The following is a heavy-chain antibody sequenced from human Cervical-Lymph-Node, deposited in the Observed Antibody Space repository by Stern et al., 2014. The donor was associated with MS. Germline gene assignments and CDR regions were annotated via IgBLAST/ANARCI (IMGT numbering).Heavy chain of an antibody. CDR2: IYYSGST. CDR3: ARGYSGSWYWIDS. D-gene: IGHD6-13*01. Sequence: VQLVESGPGLVKPSETLSLTCTVSGGSISSYYWSWIRQPPGKGLEWVGVIYYSGSTNYNPSLKSRVSISVDTSKNQFSLKLSSVTAADTAVYFCARGYSGSWYWIDSWGQGTQVTVSS. J-gene: IGHJ5*01. V-gene: IGHV4-59*01. CDR1: GGSISSYY.